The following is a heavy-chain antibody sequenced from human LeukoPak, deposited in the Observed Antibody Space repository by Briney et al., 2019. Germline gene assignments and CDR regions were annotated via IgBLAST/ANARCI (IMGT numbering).Heavy chain of an antibody. CDR1: GFSLSTSGMC. V-gene: IGHV2-70*11. CDR2: IDWDDDK. J-gene: IGHJ6*02. Sequence: SGPTLVNPTQTLTLTCTFSGFSLSTSGMCVSWIRQPPGKALEWLARIDWDDDKYYSTSLKTRLTISKDTSKNQVVLTMTNMDPVDTATYYCARIVWGQQLVPPLYYYGMDVWGQGTTVTVSS. D-gene: IGHD6-13*01. CDR3: ARIVWGQQLVPPLYYYGMDV.